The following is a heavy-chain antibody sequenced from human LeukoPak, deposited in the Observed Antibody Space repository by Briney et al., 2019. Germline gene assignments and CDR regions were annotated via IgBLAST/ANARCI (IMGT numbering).Heavy chain of an antibody. D-gene: IGHD6-13*01. J-gene: IGHJ4*02. CDR2: INPNSGGT. Sequence: ASVRVSCKASGYTFTGYFMHWVRQAPGQGLEWMGWINPNSGGTNYAQKFQGRVIMTRDTSISTAYIELSRLRSDDTAVYYCARDLDGSSGCDYWGQGTLVTVSS. CDR1: GYTFTGYF. CDR3: ARDLDGSSGCDY. V-gene: IGHV1-2*02.